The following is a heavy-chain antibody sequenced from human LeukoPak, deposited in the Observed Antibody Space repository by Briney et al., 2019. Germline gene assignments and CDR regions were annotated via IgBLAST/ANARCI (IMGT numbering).Heavy chain of an antibody. CDR1: GFTFSSYG. Sequence: GGSLRLSCAASGFTFSSYGMSWVRQAPGKVLEWVSAISGSGGSTYYADSVKGRFTISRDNSKNTLYLQMNSLRAEDTAVYYCAKDGAYYGSGSYGYWGQGTLVTVSS. CDR3: AKDGAYYGSGSYGY. J-gene: IGHJ4*02. D-gene: IGHD3-10*01. CDR2: ISGSGGST. V-gene: IGHV3-23*01.